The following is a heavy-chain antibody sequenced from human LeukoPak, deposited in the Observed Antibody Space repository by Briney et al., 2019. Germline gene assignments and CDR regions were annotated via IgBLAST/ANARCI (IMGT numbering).Heavy chain of an antibody. CDR1: GFTFSSYG. J-gene: IGHJ4*02. CDR2: ISYDGSNK. Sequence: GGSLRLSCAASGFTFSSYGMHWVRQAPGKGLEWVAVISYDGSNKYYADSVKGRFTISRDNSKNTLYLQMNSLRAEDTAVYYCAKDLHYGSADYWGQGTLVTVSS. D-gene: IGHD3-10*01. CDR3: AKDLHYGSADY. V-gene: IGHV3-30*18.